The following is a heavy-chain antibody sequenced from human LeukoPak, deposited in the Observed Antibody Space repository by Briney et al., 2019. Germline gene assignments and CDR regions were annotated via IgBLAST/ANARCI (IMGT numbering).Heavy chain of an antibody. J-gene: IGHJ4*02. V-gene: IGHV4-59*08. Sequence: SETLSLTCTVSGGSIATYYWTWLRQPPGKALEWIGFVFYSGITKYNPSLESRVTISLDASKNQLSLKLNSVTAADTAVYYCARRVATKPKYCFDSWGRGTLVTVSS. D-gene: IGHD5-24*01. CDR3: ARRVATKPKYCFDS. CDR1: GGSIATYY. CDR2: VFYSGIT.